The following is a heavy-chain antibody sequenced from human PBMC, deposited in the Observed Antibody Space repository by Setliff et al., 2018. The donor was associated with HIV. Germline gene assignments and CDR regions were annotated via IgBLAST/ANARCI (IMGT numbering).Heavy chain of an antibody. V-gene: IGHV3-7*01. CDR1: GFSFSSYW. CDR3: ARASYSSSWYNIRPFDY. CDR2: IKQDGSEK. Sequence: PGGSLRLSCAASGFSFSSYWMSWVRQAPGKGLEWVANIKQDGSEKYYVDSVKGRFTISRDNSKNTLYLQMNSLRVEDTGAYFCARASYSSSWYNIRPFDYWAQGILVTVSS. D-gene: IGHD6-13*01. J-gene: IGHJ4*02.